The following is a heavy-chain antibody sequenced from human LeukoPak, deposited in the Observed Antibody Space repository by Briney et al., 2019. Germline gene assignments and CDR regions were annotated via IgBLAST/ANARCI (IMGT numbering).Heavy chain of an antibody. CDR3: ARDRGYNYGFDY. V-gene: IGHV3-48*03. Sequence: PGGSLRLSCAASGLTFSSYEMNWVRQAPGKGLEWVSYIGSSGSTIYYADSVKGRFSISRDNAKNSLYLQMNSLRAEDTAVYYCARDRGYNYGFDYWGQGTLVTVSS. CDR2: IGSSGSTI. D-gene: IGHD5-18*01. CDR1: GLTFSSYE. J-gene: IGHJ4*02.